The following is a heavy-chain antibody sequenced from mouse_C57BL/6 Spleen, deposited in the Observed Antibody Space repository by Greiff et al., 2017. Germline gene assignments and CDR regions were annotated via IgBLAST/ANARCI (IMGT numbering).Heavy chain of an antibody. V-gene: IGHV6-6*01. CDR2: IRNKANNHAT. D-gene: IGHD2-1*01. CDR1: GFTFSDAW. Sequence: EVKLMESGGGLVQPGGSMKLSCAASGFTFSDAWMDWVRQSPEKGLEWVAEIRNKANNHATYYAESVKGRFTISRDDSKSSVYLQMNSLRAEDTGIYYCTSAGYGNYEAWFAYWGQGTLVTVSA. J-gene: IGHJ3*01. CDR3: TSAGYGNYEAWFAY.